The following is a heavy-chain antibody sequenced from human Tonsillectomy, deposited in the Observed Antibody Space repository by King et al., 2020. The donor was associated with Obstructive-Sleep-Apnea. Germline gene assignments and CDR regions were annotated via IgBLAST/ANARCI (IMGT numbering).Heavy chain of an antibody. V-gene: IGHV3-21*01. CDR3: ARGEQWLVLGNYYYGMDV. J-gene: IGHJ6*02. CDR2: ISSSSSYI. D-gene: IGHD6-19*01. Sequence: VQLVESGGGLVKPGGSLRLSCAASGFTFSSYSMNWVRQAPGKGLEWVSSISSSSSYIYYADSLKGRFTISRDNAKNSLYLQMNSLRADDTAVYYCARGEQWLVLGNYYYGMDVWGQGTTVTVSS. CDR1: GFTFSSYS.